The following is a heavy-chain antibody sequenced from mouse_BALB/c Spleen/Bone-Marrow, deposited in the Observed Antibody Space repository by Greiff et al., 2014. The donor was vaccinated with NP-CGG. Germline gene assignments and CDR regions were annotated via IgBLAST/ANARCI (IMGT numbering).Heavy chain of an antibody. V-gene: IGHV1-7*01. CDR3: ARQITTVDYAMDY. CDR1: GYTFTSYW. D-gene: IGHD1-1*01. Sequence: QVQLKESGAELAKPGASVKMSCKASGYTFTSYWMHWVKQRPGQGLEWIGYINPSTGYTEYNQKFKDKATLTADKSSSTAYMQLSNLTSEDSAVYYCARQITTVDYAMDYWGQGTSVTVSS. J-gene: IGHJ4*01. CDR2: INPSTGYT.